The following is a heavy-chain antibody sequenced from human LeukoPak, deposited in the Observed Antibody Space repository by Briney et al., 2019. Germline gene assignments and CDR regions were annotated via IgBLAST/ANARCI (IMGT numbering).Heavy chain of an antibody. J-gene: IGHJ4*02. CDR1: GGTFSSYA. Sequence: ASVKVSCKASGGTFSSYAISWVRQAPGQGLEWMGRIIPILGIANYAQKFQGRVTITADKSTSTAYMELSSLRSEDTAVYYCARDWLESYCFDYWGQGTLVTVSS. CDR3: ARDWLESYCFDY. CDR2: IIPILGIA. V-gene: IGHV1-69*04. D-gene: IGHD3-3*01.